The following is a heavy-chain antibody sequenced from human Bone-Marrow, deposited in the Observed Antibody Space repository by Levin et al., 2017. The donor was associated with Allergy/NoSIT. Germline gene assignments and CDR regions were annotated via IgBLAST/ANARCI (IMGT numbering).Heavy chain of an antibody. D-gene: IGHD2-21*01. V-gene: IGHV3-30*02. J-gene: IGHJ4*02. CDR3: AKGNGVIDN. CDR1: GFTFKANG. CDR2: ILYDGSKE. Sequence: GESLKISCVASGFTFKANGMVWVRQTPGNGLDWVAAILYDGSKEYYADSVQGRFSISRDNSNNTLYLQMNSLRLDDTDLYYCAKGNGVIDNWGQGTLVTVSS.